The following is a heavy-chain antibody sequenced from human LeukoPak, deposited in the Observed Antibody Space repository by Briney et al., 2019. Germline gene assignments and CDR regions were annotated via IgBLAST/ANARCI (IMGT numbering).Heavy chain of an antibody. D-gene: IGHD6-19*01. J-gene: IGHJ4*02. CDR2: ISGSGGST. V-gene: IGHV3-23*01. CDR1: GFTFSSYA. Sequence: GGSLSLSCAASGFTFSSYAMSWVRQAPGKGLEWVSAISGSGGSTYYADSVKGRFTISRDNSKNTLYLQMNSLRAEDTAVYYCAKDPGIAVAGTMVYFDYWGQGTPVTVSS. CDR3: AKDPGIAVAGTMVYFDY.